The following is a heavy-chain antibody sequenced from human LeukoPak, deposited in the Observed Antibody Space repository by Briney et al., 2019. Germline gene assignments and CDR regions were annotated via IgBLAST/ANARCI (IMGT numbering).Heavy chain of an antibody. J-gene: IGHJ3*02. D-gene: IGHD6-19*01. Sequence: PSETLSLTCTVSGYSISSGYYWGWIRQPPGKGLEWIGSIYHSGSTYYNPSLKSRVSISVDTSKNQFSLNLRSVTAADTAVYYCARSRAGYSSGWYTPHDAFDIWGQGTMVTVSS. V-gene: IGHV4-38-2*02. CDR1: GYSISSGYY. CDR2: IYHSGST. CDR3: ARSRAGYSSGWYTPHDAFDI.